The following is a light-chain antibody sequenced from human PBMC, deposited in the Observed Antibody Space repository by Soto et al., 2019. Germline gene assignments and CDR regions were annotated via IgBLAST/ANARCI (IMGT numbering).Light chain of an antibody. CDR1: QSVGGA. Sequence: EIVMTQSPATLSVTPGEAVTLTCRASQSVGGAVAWYQHKPGQAPRLLIVGASMRATGVPGRFSGGGSGTEVTLTISSLQSEDFAVYYCQQYKNWPPLTFGGGTTVEIK. CDR3: QQYKNWPPLT. J-gene: IGKJ4*01. CDR2: GAS. V-gene: IGKV3-15*01.